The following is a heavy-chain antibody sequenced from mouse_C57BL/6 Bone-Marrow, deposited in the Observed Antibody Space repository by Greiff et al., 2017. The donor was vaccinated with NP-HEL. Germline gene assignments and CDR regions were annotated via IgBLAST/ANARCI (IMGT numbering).Heavy chain of an antibody. CDR2: IDPEDGDT. V-gene: IGHV14-1*01. J-gene: IGHJ2*01. CDR3: TTGITTVVGKNY. D-gene: IGHD1-1*01. Sequence: DVKLQESGAELVRPGASVKLSCTASGFNIKDYYMHWVKQRPEQGLEWIGRIDPEDGDTEYAPKFQGKATMTADTSSNTAYLQLSSLTSEDTAVYYCTTGITTVVGKNYWGQGTTLTVSS. CDR1: GFNIKDYY.